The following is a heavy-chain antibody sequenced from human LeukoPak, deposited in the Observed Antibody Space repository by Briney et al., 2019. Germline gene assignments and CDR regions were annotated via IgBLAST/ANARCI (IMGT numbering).Heavy chain of an antibody. D-gene: IGHD3-10*01. Sequence: SGGSLRLFCAACGFPFNCYALTWVGQAAGKGLAGVASVRGGCGNTYYADPVKGRFTITRDNSKNTLYLQMNSLRDEDTAVYFCARGSSYTSPYFFDYWGQGTLVTVSS. CDR1: GFPFNCYA. CDR2: VRGGCGNT. CDR3: ARGSSYTSPYFFDY. J-gene: IGHJ4*02. V-gene: IGHV3-23*01.